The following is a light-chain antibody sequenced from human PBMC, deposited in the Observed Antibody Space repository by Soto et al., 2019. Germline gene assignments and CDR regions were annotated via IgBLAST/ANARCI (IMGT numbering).Light chain of an antibody. Sequence: QSVLTQPPSASASLGASVTLTCTLSSGYNNYKVDWYQQRPGKGPRFVMRVGTGGIVGPKGDGIPDRFSVLGSGLNRYLTIKNIQEEDEGDYHCGTDHGSESDFVDVFGSGTKVTVL. CDR3: GTDHGSESDFVDV. V-gene: IGLV9-49*01. CDR2: VGTGGIVG. CDR1: SGYNNYK. J-gene: IGLJ1*01.